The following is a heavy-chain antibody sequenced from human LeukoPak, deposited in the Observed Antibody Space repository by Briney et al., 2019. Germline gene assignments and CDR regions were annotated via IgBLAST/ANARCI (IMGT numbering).Heavy chain of an antibody. D-gene: IGHD2-15*01. J-gene: IGHJ4*02. Sequence: ASVKVSCKASGYTFTGYYMHWVRHAPGQGLEWMGWINPNSGGTNYAQKFQGRVTMTRDTSISTAYMELSSMRSDDDTAVYYCAIRSSCSGGSCYVDHWGQGTLVTVSS. CDR1: GYTFTGYY. CDR3: AIRSSCSGGSCYVDH. V-gene: IGHV1-2*02. CDR2: INPNSGGT.